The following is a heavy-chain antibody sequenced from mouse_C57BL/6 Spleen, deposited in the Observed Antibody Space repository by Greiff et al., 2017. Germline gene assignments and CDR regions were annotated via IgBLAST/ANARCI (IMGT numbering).Heavy chain of an antibody. D-gene: IGHD5-1*01. J-gene: IGHJ4*01. CDR2: IDPSDSET. V-gene: IGHV1-52*01. CDR1: GYTFTSYW. Sequence: QVQLKQPGAELVRPGSSVKLSCKASGYTFTSYWMHWVKQRPIQGLEWIGNIDPSDSETHYNQKFKDKATLTVDKSSSTAYMQLSSLTSEDSAVYYCARTYLLATSMDYWGQGTSVTVSS. CDR3: ARTYLLATSMDY.